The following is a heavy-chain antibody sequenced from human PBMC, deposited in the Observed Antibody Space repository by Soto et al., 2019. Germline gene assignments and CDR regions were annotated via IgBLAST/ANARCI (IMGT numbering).Heavy chain of an antibody. J-gene: IGHJ6*02. CDR2: TYYRSKWYN. V-gene: IGHV6-1*01. Sequence: SRTLSLTCAISGDSVSSNSAASNWIRQSPSRGLEWLGRTYYRSKWYNDYAVSVKSRITINPDTSKNQFSLQLNSVTPEDTAVYYCARAQRTPSNPSYYYGMDVWGQGTTVTVSS. CDR1: GDSVSSNSAA. CDR3: ARAQRTPSNPSYYYGMDV.